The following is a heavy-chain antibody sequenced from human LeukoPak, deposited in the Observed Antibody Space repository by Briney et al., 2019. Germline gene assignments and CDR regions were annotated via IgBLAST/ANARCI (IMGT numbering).Heavy chain of an antibody. CDR1: GGSISSYY. CDR2: IYHSGST. J-gene: IGHJ3*02. CDR3: ARAVPIGAMVRGADAFDI. V-gene: IGHV4-38-2*02. Sequence: SETLSLTCTVSGGSISSYYWSWIRQPPGKGLEWIGSIYHSGSTYYNPSLKSRVTISVDTSKNQFSLKLSSVTAADTAVYYCARAVPIGAMVRGADAFDIWGQGTMVTVSS. D-gene: IGHD3-10*01.